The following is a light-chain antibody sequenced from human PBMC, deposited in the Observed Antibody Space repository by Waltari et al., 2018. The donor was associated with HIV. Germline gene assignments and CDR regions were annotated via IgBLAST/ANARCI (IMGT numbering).Light chain of an antibody. CDR2: ATS. V-gene: IGKV3-20*01. J-gene: IGKJ1*01. Sequence: EIVLTQSPGTLSLSPGERATLSCRASQSVSTTFLAWYQQRPGQAPRLLIYATSTRASGIPDRFSGSGSGTDFTLTISRLEPEDFAVYYCQQHATSPWTFGQGTKVEIK. CDR1: QSVSTTF. CDR3: QQHATSPWT.